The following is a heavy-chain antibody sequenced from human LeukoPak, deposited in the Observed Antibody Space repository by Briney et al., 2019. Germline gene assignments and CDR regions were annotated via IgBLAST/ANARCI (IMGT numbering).Heavy chain of an antibody. J-gene: IGHJ4*02. CDR2: ISSSGGST. D-gene: IGHD2-2*01. CDR1: GFIFSNYG. V-gene: IGHV3-64*01. Sequence: GGSLRLSCAASGFIFSNYGMNWVRQAPGKGLEYVSGISSSGGSTYYANSVKGRFTISRDNSKNTLYLQMGSLRTEDMAVYYCARDQYCSSTTCYDYWGQGTLVIVFS. CDR3: ARDQYCSSTTCYDY.